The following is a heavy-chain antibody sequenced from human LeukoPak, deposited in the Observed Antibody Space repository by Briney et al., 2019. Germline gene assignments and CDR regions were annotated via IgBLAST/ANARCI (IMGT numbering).Heavy chain of an antibody. CDR2: ISGSGGTT. CDR1: GFTFSSYA. D-gene: IGHD3-10*01. Sequence: PGGSLRLSCAASGFTFSSYAMTWARQAPGKGLEWVSGISGSGGTTYYADSVKGRFTISGDNSKNTLYLQMNSLRAEDTAVYYCAKGRYGESYYYMDVWGKGTTVTVSS. V-gene: IGHV3-23*01. J-gene: IGHJ6*03. CDR3: AKGRYGESYYYMDV.